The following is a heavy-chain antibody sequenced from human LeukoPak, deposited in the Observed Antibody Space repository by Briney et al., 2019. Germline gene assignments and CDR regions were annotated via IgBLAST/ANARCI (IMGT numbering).Heavy chain of an antibody. CDR3: AREDYDSSGYYRGGYNWFDP. CDR1: GYTFTSYA. D-gene: IGHD3-22*01. J-gene: IGHJ5*02. CDR2: INAGNGNT. V-gene: IGHV1-3*01. Sequence: ASVKVSCKASGYTFTSYAMHWVRQAPGQRLEWMGWINAGNGNTKYSQKFQGRVTMTRDTSISTAYMELSRLRSDDTAVYYCAREDYDSSGYYRGGYNWFDPWGQGTLVTVSS.